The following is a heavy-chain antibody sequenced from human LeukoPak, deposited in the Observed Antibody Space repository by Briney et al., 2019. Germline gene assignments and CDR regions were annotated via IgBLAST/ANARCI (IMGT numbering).Heavy chain of an antibody. D-gene: IGHD1-7*01. CDR1: GFTFSSFS. V-gene: IGHV3-48*04. CDR2: IRTSGTNT. J-gene: IGHJ4*02. Sequence: PGGSLRLSCAASGFTFSSFSMNWVRQAPGKGLEWVSYIRTSGTNTDYTGSVKGRFTFSRDNAKNSLYLQMNSLRAEDTAVYYCARMNYVSSGWGAPFDYWGQGTLVTVSS. CDR3: ARMNYVSSGWGAPFDY.